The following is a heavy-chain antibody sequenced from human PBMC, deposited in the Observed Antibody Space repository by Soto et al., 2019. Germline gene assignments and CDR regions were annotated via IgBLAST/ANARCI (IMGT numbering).Heavy chain of an antibody. D-gene: IGHD2-21*02. CDR2: IIPVFGRV. Sequence: GASVKVSCKASGGSFNTFAISWVRQAPGQGLKWMGGIIPVFGRVTYAEKFQGRVTITADDSTSTAYMELSRLRADDTAVYYCARGGGIVVVTAPYDHWGQGTLVTVSS. J-gene: IGHJ4*02. CDR3: ARGGGIVVVTAPYDH. CDR1: GGSFNTFA. V-gene: IGHV1-69*13.